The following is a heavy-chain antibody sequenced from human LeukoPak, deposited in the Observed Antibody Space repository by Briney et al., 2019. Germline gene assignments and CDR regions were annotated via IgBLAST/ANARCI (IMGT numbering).Heavy chain of an antibody. CDR1: GYTFTGYY. CDR3: ARDVSIAAALTYYYYGMDV. Sequence: ASVKVSCKASGYTFTGYYMHWVRQAPGQGLEWMGWINPSSGGTNYAQKFQGRVTMTRDTSISTAYMELSRLRSDDTAVYYCARDVSIAAALTYYYYGMDVWGQGTTVTVSS. CDR2: INPSSGGT. V-gene: IGHV1-2*02. J-gene: IGHJ6*02. D-gene: IGHD6-6*01.